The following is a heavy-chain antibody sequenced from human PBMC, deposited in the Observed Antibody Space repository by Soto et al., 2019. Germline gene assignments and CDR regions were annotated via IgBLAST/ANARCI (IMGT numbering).Heavy chain of an antibody. Sequence: PGGSLRLSCAASGFIFNSYGMHWVRQAPGKGLEWVSTISISGSNTYYADSVKGRFTISRDNSMNTLYLQMNSLRGEDTAVYYCANRLGSSWRCFDYWGQGTLVTVSS. D-gene: IGHD6-13*01. CDR1: GFIFNSYG. V-gene: IGHV3-23*01. CDR2: ISISGSNT. CDR3: ANRLGSSWRCFDY. J-gene: IGHJ4*01.